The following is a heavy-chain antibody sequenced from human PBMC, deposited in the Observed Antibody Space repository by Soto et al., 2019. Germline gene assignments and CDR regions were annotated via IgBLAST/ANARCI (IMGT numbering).Heavy chain of an antibody. CDR1: SFPFSNAW. V-gene: IGHV3-15*01. CDR2: IKSKIDGGTT. CDR3: STALTSYDDSSVYLDF. Sequence: GGSLRLSCAASSFPFSNAWMSWVRQAPGKGLEWVGRIKSKIDGGTTDYAAPVKGRFTISRDDSKNTLYLQLNSLKTEDTAVYSCSTALTSYDDSSVYLDFWGPGTLVTVSS. J-gene: IGHJ4*02. D-gene: IGHD3-22*01.